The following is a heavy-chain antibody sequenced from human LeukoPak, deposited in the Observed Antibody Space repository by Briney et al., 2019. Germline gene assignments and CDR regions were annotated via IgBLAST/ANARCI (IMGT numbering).Heavy chain of an antibody. CDR3: ARDLVMVNTPGDDFDY. CDR2: INEDGSFT. J-gene: IGHJ4*02. V-gene: IGHV3-74*01. CDR1: GFTFSSYS. Sequence: GGSLRLSCAASGFTFSSYSMNWVRQAPGKGLVWVSRINEDGSFTSYADSVKGRFTVSRDNAKNTLYLQMNSLRAEDTAVYYCARDLVMVNTPGDDFDYWGRGTLVTVSS. D-gene: IGHD2-21*01.